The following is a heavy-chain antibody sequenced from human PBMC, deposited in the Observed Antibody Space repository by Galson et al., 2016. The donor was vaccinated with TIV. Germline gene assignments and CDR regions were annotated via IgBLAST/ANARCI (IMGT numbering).Heavy chain of an antibody. Sequence: TLSLTCSVFGGSISNGDIYWTWTRQPPGKGLEWLGSVYYSGSTIYSPSLRGRVTISVERSKNQFSVNLNSLTAADTAVYYCARVSLPSYYAVDVWGQGTTVTVSS. CDR1: GGSISNGDIY. CDR3: ARVSLPSYYAVDV. V-gene: IGHV4-30-4*08. J-gene: IGHJ6*02. D-gene: IGHD3-16*01. CDR2: VYYSGST.